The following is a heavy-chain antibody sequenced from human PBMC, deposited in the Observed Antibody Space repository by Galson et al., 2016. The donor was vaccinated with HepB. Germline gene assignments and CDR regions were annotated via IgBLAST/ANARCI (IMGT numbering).Heavy chain of an antibody. CDR1: GFTFSDYY. D-gene: IGHD2/OR15-2a*01. J-gene: IGHJ4*02. CDR2: ISSSSTI. Sequence: LSCAASGFTFSDYYVNWVRQAPGKGLEWVSSISSSSTIYYADSVKGRFTISRDNAKNSLYLQMNSLRAEDTAVYYCARRIEELDYWGQGTLVTVSS. CDR3: ARRIEELDY. V-gene: IGHV3-69-1*01.